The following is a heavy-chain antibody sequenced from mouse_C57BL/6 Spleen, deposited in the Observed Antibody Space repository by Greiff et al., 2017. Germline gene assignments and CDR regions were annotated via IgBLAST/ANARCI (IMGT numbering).Heavy chain of an antibody. CDR3: ARDGSRLMDY. CDR2: ISDGGSYT. CDR1: GFTFSSYA. Sequence: DVKLVESGGGLVKPGGSLKLSCAASGFTFSSYAMSWVRQTPEKRLEWVATISDGGSYTYYPDNVKGRFTISRDNAKNNLYLQMSHLKSEDTAMYYCARDGSRLMDYWGQGTSVTVSS. J-gene: IGHJ4*01. V-gene: IGHV5-4*01.